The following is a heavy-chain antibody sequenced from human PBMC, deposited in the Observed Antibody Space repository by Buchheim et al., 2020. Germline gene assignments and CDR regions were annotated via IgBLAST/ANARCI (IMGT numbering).Heavy chain of an antibody. Sequence: QVQLMEPGGGVVQPGRSLRLSCAASGFTFSSYGMHWVRQAPGKGLEWVAVIWYDGSNKYYADSVKGRFTISRDNSKNTLYPQMNSLRAEDTAVYYCARDPAAADYYFDYWGQGTL. CDR1: GFTFSSYG. CDR2: IWYDGSNK. CDR3: ARDPAAADYYFDY. J-gene: IGHJ4*02. V-gene: IGHV3-33*01. D-gene: IGHD6-13*01.